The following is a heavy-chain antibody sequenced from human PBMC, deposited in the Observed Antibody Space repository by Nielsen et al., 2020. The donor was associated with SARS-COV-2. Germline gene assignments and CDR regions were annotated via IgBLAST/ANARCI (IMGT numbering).Heavy chain of an antibody. CDR2: ISAYNGNT. D-gene: IGHD6-13*01. V-gene: IGHV1-18*01. CDR1: GYTFTSYA. Sequence: ASVKVSCKASGYTFTSYAMHWVRQAPGQGLEWMGWISAYNGNTNYAQKLQGRVTMTTDTSTSTAYMELRSLRSDDTAVYYCARDRSSLFDYWGQGTLVTVSS. J-gene: IGHJ4*02. CDR3: ARDRSSLFDY.